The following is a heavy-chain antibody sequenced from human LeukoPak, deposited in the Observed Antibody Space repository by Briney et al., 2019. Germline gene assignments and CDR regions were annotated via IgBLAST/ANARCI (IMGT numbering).Heavy chain of an antibody. CDR3: ARATPYAQPYHDFWSGYYIDY. J-gene: IGHJ4*02. Sequence: ASVKVSCKASGYTFTGYYMHWVRQAPGQGLEWRGRINPNSGGTNYAQKFQGRVTMTRDTSISTAYMELSRLRSDDTAVYYCARATPYAQPYHDFWSGYYIDYWGQGTLVTVSS. V-gene: IGHV1-2*06. CDR1: GYTFTGYY. D-gene: IGHD3-3*01. CDR2: INPNSGGT.